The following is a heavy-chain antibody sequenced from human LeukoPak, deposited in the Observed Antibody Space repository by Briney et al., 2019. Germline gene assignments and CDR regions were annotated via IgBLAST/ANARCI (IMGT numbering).Heavy chain of an antibody. Sequence: SVKVSCKASGGTFSSYAISWVRQAPGQGLEWMGGIIPIFGTANYAQKFQGRVTITTDESTSTAYMELSSLRSEDTAVYYCARDRGSYGGNSFFDYWGQGTLITVSS. J-gene: IGHJ4*02. D-gene: IGHD4-23*01. CDR2: IIPIFGTA. CDR3: ARDRGSYGGNSFFDY. CDR1: GGTFSSYA. V-gene: IGHV1-69*05.